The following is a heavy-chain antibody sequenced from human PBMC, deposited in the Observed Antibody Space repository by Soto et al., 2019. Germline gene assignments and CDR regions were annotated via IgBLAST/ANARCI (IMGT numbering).Heavy chain of an antibody. J-gene: IGHJ4*02. CDR3: ARGMTPPGAPAWYYFDS. CDR2: FSLSGTT. Sequence: SETLSLTCTVSGASITCTSYWSWIRQPAGKGLEWIGRFSLSGTTNYNPSLRSRVTMSADVSKNQFSPRLTSVTAADTALYYCARGMTPPGAPAWYYFDSWGQGTLVTVSS. V-gene: IGHV4-4*07. D-gene: IGHD2-8*02. CDR1: GASITCTSY.